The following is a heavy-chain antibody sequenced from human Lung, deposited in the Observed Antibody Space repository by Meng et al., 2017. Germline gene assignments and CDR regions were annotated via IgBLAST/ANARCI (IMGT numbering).Heavy chain of an antibody. V-gene: IGHV4-34*10. D-gene: IGHD2-15*01. CDR1: VGSFSGYQ. Sequence: QLQLQELGPGLVKPSETLSLTCAVYVGSFSGYQWNWIRQSPGKGLEWIGDINHRGRTNYNPSLKSRVTISVDTSKNQFSLKLSSVTAADTAVYYCARDQGGAGGYWGQGTLVTVSS. J-gene: IGHJ4*02. CDR3: ARDQGGAGGY. CDR2: INHRGRT.